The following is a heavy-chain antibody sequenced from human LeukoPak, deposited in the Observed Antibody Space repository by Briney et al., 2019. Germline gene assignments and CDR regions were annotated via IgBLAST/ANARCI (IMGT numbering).Heavy chain of an antibody. CDR1: GFTFTSSA. CDR3: AAGVAVAIHYYYGMDV. D-gene: IGHD6-19*01. Sequence: GASVKVSCKASGFTFTSSAVQWGRQARGQRLEWIGWIVVGSGNTNYAQKFQERVTITRDMSTSTAYMELSSLRSEDTAVYYCAAGVAVAIHYYYGMDVWGQGTTVTVSS. CDR2: IVVGSGNT. J-gene: IGHJ6*02. V-gene: IGHV1-58*01.